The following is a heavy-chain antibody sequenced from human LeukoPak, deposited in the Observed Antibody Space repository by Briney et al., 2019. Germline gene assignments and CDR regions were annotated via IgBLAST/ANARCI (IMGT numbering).Heavy chain of an antibody. CDR2: IYYSGST. J-gene: IGHJ4*02. D-gene: IGHD2-2*01. Sequence: PLETLSLTRTVSGGSISSYYWSWIRQPPGEGLEWVGDIYYSGSTNYNPSLKSLVTISVDTSKNQFSLMLSSVSAADTAVYYCARYQLAVGYFDYWGQGTLVTVSS. V-gene: IGHV4-59*08. CDR3: ARYQLAVGYFDY. CDR1: GGSISSYY.